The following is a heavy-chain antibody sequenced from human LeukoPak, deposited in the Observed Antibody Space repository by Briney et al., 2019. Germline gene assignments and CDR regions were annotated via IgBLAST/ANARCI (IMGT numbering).Heavy chain of an antibody. V-gene: IGHV4-31*03. CDR1: GGSISSGGYY. Sequence: SQTLSLTCTVSGGSISSGGYYWSWIRQHPGKGLEWIGYIYYSGSTYYNPSLKSRVTISVDTSKNQFSLKLSSVTAADTAVYYCARYIAVADYYFDYWGQGTLVTVSS. D-gene: IGHD6-19*01. CDR3: ARYIAVADYYFDY. J-gene: IGHJ4*02. CDR2: IYYSGST.